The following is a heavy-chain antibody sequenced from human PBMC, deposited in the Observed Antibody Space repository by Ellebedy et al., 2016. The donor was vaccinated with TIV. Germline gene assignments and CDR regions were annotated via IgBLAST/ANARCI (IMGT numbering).Heavy chain of an antibody. CDR3: ARGFPYKGGYDLWLSYYYGMDV. J-gene: IGHJ6*02. V-gene: IGHV1-18*01. CDR1: GYTFTSYG. CDR2: ISPYDGNT. D-gene: IGHD5-12*01. Sequence: ASVKVSCXASGYTFTSYGFTWVRQAPGQGLEGMGWISPYDGNTRYPQKFQGRVTMTTDTSTSTAYMELSSLRSEDTAVYYCARGFPYKGGYDLWLSYYYGMDVWGQGTTVTVSS.